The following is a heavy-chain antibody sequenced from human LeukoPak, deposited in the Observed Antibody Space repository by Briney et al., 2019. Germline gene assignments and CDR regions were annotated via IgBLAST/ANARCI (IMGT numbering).Heavy chain of an antibody. Sequence: PGGSLRLSCAASGFTFTNAYMSWVRQAPGRGLEWVGRIKSEGDGGTRDYAASVEGRFTISRDDSKNSLYLQMNSLKTEDTAVYYCVRGIPSGAIFDYWGQGTLVTVSS. CDR3: VRGIPSGAIFDY. V-gene: IGHV3-15*01. CDR1: GFTFTNAY. J-gene: IGHJ4*02. CDR2: IKSEGDGGTR. D-gene: IGHD6-25*01.